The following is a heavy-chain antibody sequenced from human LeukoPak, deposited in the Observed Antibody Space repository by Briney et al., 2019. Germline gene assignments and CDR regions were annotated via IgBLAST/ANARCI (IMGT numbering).Heavy chain of an antibody. J-gene: IGHJ3*02. Sequence: SETLSLTCTVSGGSISSYYWSWIRQPPGKGLEWIGYIYYSGSTNYNPSLKSRVTISVDTSKNQFSLKLSSVTAADTAVYYCATGMTTDAFDIWGQGTMVTVSS. CDR1: GGSISSYY. CDR2: IYYSGST. D-gene: IGHD4-17*01. V-gene: IGHV4-59*01. CDR3: ATGMTTDAFDI.